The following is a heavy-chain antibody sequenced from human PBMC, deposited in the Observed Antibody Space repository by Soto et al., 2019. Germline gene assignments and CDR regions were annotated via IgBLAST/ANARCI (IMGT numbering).Heavy chain of an antibody. CDR2: ISSSSSYI. V-gene: IGHV3-21*01. D-gene: IGHD3-3*01. J-gene: IGHJ6*02. CDR3: ARAVRSDYGMDV. Sequence: EVQLVESGGGLVKPGGSLRLSCAASGFTFSSYSMNWVRQAPGKGLEWVSSISSSSSYIYYADSVKGRFTISRDNAKNSLYLQMNSLRAEDTAVYYCARAVRSDYGMDVWGQGTTVTVSS. CDR1: GFTFSSYS.